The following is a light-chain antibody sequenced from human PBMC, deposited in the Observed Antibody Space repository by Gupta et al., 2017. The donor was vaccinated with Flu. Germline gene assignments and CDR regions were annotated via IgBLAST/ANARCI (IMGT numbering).Light chain of an antibody. V-gene: IGLV2-8*01. CDR2: EVT. CDR3: TSYADNNNLL. CDR1: TSDIVAYNY. J-gene: IGLJ3*02. Sequence: QSALTQPPSSPWSPAQSVTISCTGGTSDIVAYNYVSWYRQLQGKVPKLMIFEVTKRPSGVPDRFSGSKSGNTASLTVSGLQAEDEADYYCTSYADNNNLLFGGGTKVTVL.